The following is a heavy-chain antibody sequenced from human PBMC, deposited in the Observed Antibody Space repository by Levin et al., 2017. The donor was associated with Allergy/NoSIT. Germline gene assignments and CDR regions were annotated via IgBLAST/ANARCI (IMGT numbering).Heavy chain of an antibody. Sequence: PGGSLRLSCTTSGFTFGDYHMTWVRQAPGKGLEWVGFIKSKPYGGTTQYAASVKGRFTISRDDSKSIAYLQLNSLKTEDTAVYYCTRDSPGDAIYPEHDYWGQGTLVTVSS. CDR3: TRDSPGDAIYPEHDY. CDR1: GFTFGDYH. D-gene: IGHD3-16*02. J-gene: IGHJ4*02. V-gene: IGHV3-49*04. CDR2: IKSKPYGGTT.